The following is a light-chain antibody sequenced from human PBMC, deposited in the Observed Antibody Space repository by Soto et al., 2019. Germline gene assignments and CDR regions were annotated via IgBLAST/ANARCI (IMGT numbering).Light chain of an antibody. CDR1: SSNIGNNY. J-gene: IGLJ3*02. Sequence: QSVLTQPPSVSAAPGQKVTISCSGSSSNIGNNYVSWYQQLPGTAPKLLIYENYERPSGIPDRFSGSKSGTSATLGITGLQTGDEADYYCGTWNSSLSVWVFGGGIKLTVL. CDR3: GTWNSSLSVWV. CDR2: ENY. V-gene: IGLV1-51*02.